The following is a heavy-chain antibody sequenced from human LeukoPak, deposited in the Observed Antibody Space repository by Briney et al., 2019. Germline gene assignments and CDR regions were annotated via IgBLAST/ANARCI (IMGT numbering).Heavy chain of an antibody. CDR3: ARLPSSGYYFDY. CDR2: IYYSGST. V-gene: IGHV4-39*01. D-gene: IGHD3-22*01. J-gene: IGHJ4*02. Sequence: PSETLSLTCTVSGGSISSSSYYWGWIRQPPGKGLEWMGSIYYSGSTYYNPSLKSRVTISVDTSKNQFSLKLSSVTAADTAVYYCARLPSSGYYFDYWGQGTLVTVSS. CDR1: GGSISSSSYY.